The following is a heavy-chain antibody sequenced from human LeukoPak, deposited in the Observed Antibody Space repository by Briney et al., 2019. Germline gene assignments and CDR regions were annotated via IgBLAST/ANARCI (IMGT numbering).Heavy chain of an antibody. CDR2: ISKSGSHT. V-gene: IGHV3-11*03. J-gene: IGHJ4*02. CDR3: ARYPRSGGSSDY. CDR1: GFTFSDYY. D-gene: IGHD1-26*01. Sequence: GGSLRLSCAASGFTFSDYYMGWIRQAPGEGLEWVAYISKSGSHTNYGDSVKGRFTIARDNAKNSLYLQMTSLRAEDTAVYYCARYPRSGGSSDYWGQGTLVTVSS.